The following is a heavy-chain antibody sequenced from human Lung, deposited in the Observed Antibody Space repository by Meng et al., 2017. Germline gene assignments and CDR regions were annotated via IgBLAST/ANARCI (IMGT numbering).Heavy chain of an antibody. J-gene: IGHJ4*02. V-gene: IGHV4-4*02. CDR1: GGSISSNNC. Sequence: QVQLQESGPGLVKPSGTLSLTCAVSGGSISSNNCWSWVCQTPGRGLEWIGEVYHSGSTNYNPSLKSRVIISVNNSKNQFSLKLASVTAADTAVYYCARDDSGYADFDSWGQGTLVTVSS. CDR2: VYHSGST. D-gene: IGHD3-22*01. CDR3: ARDDSGYADFDS.